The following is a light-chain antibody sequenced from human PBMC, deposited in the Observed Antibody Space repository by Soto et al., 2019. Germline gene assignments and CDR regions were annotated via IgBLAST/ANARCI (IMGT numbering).Light chain of an antibody. CDR3: QQYNSYSHT. J-gene: IGKJ2*01. V-gene: IGKV1-5*03. CDR1: QSISSW. CDR2: KAS. Sequence: DIQMTQSPSTLSASVGDRVTITCRASQSISSWLAWYQRKPGKAPKLLIYKASSLESGVPSRFSGSGSGTEFTLTISSLQPDDFATYYCQQYNSYSHTCGQGTKLEI.